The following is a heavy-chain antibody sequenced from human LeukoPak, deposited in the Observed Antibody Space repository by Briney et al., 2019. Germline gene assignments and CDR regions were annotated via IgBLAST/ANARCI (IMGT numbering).Heavy chain of an antibody. Sequence: PGGSLRLSCAASGFTFSDYYMNWLRQAPGKGLEWVSYISGSGSDTNYADSVKGRFTISRDNAKNSFYLQLNNLRVEDTAVYYCAFPSRQPNFWGQGTMVTVSS. CDR3: AFPSRQPNF. V-gene: IGHV3-11*03. J-gene: IGHJ3*01. CDR2: ISGSGSDT. D-gene: IGHD2-2*01. CDR1: GFTFSDYY.